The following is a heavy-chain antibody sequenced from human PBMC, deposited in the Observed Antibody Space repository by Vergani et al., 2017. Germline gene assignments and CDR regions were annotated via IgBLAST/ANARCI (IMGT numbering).Heavy chain of an antibody. V-gene: IGHV3-7*01. CDR1: GFTFNIYA. Sequence: EVQLVESGGGLVQPGRSLRLSCAASGFTFNIYAMSWVRQAPGKGLEWVANIKEDGSDKYYVDSLKGRFTISRDNAKNSLYLQMDSLRTEDTALYYCARISGSHWARWCDYWGQGTLVTVSS. CDR3: ARISGSHWARWCDY. D-gene: IGHD1-26*01. CDR2: IKEDGSDK. J-gene: IGHJ4*02.